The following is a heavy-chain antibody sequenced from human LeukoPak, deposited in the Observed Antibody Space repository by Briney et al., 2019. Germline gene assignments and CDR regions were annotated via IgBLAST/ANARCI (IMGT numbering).Heavy chain of an antibody. V-gene: IGHV4-38-2*02. CDR1: GYSISSGYY. CDR3: ARVSGHFYFYYYMDV. J-gene: IGHJ6*03. CDR2: IYHSGST. Sequence: PSETLSLTCTVSGYSISSGYYWGWIRQPPGKGLEWIGSIYHSGSTYYSPSLKSRVTISVDTSKNQFSLRLSSVTAADTAVYYCARVSGHFYFYYYMDVWGKGTTVTISS.